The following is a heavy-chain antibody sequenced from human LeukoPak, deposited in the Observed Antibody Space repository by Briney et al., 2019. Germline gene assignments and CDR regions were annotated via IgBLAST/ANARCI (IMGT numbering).Heavy chain of an antibody. Sequence: ASVTVSCKVSGYTLTELSMHWVRQAPGKGLEWMGGFDPEDGETIYAQKFQGRVTMTEDTSTDTAYMELSSLRSEDTAVYYCASRGDSSGYYCDYWGQGTLVTVSS. CDR1: GYTLTELS. D-gene: IGHD3-22*01. CDR3: ASRGDSSGYYCDY. J-gene: IGHJ4*02. CDR2: FDPEDGET. V-gene: IGHV1-24*01.